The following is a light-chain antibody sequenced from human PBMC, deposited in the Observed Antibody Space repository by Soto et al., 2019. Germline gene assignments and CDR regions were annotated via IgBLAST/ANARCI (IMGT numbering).Light chain of an antibody. CDR3: QQVNSYPFT. J-gene: IGKJ5*01. CDR1: QSISSS. V-gene: IGKV1-9*01. CDR2: ASS. Sequence: DIQMTQSPSSLSASVGDRVTITCRASQSISSSLNWYQQTPGKAPILLIYASSSLQSGVPSRFSGSGSGTEFTLTISSLQPEDFATYFCQQVNSYPFTFGQGTRLEIK.